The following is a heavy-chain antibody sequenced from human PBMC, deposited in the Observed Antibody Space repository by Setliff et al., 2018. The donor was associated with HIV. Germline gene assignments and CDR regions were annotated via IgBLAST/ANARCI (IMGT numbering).Heavy chain of an antibody. V-gene: IGHV4-4*07. J-gene: IGHJ4*02. CDR3: ARDLGSGHFDY. CDR1: GSSTSGSY. CDR2: IYGTGST. Sequence: SETLSLTCTVSGSSTSGSYWNWFRRPAGQGLEWIGRIYGTGSTFYNPSFKSRATFAVDTARSQFSLNLRTVTAADTAVYYCARDLGSGHFDYWGQGTLVTVSS.